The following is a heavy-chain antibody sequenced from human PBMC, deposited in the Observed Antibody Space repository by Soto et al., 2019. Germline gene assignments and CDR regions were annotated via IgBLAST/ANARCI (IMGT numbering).Heavy chain of an antibody. V-gene: IGHV3-23*01. CDR3: AKDRFVAGRPFDY. CDR1: GFTFSSYA. Sequence: GGSLRLSCAASGFTFSSYAMNWVRQAPWKGLEWVSAISGSGGSTYYTDSVKGRFTISRDNSKNTLFLQINSLRAEDTAVYYCAKDRFVAGRPFDYWGQGTLVTVSS. J-gene: IGHJ4*02. D-gene: IGHD6-19*01. CDR2: ISGSGGST.